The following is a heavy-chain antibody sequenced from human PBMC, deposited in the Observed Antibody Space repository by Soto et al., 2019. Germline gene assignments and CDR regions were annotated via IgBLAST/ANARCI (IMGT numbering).Heavy chain of an antibody. V-gene: IGHV1-46*01. CDR2: INCAGGAT. J-gene: IGHJ4*02. Sequence: GASVKVSCKASGYTFTTYYLHWVRQAPGQGLEWMGIINCAGGATTYAQNFQGRVTMTRDTSTSTVYMELSSLRSDDTAMYYCARRGYSYAFTFDYWGQGTLVTVSS. CDR3: ARRGYSYAFTFDY. D-gene: IGHD5-18*01. CDR1: GYTFTTYY.